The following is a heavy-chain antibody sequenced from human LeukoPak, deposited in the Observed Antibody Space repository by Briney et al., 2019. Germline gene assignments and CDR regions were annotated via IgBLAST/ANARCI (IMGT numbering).Heavy chain of an antibody. CDR1: RYTFIGYY. CDR3: ARGGDLRRFAA. CDR2: INPNRCDT. Sequence: ASVKASCKSSRYTFIGYYMHAVRPPPGQEVEWMGCINPNRCDTNNAQKFQGRVTMTRHTSISTAYMELSRLRSDDTAVYYCARGGDLRRFAAWGQGNLVTVSS. J-gene: IGHJ5*02. V-gene: IGHV1-2*02. D-gene: IGHD2-21*01.